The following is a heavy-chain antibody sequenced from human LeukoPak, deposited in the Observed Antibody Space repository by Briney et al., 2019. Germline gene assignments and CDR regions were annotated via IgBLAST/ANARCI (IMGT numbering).Heavy chain of an antibody. Sequence: GGSLRLSCAASGFTFSSYGMSWVRQAPGKGLEWVSAISGSGGSTYYADSVKGRFTISRDNSKNTLYLQMNSLRAEDTAVYYCAKAVSYSSSWYLDYWGQGTLVTVSS. J-gene: IGHJ4*02. CDR2: ISGSGGST. D-gene: IGHD6-13*01. V-gene: IGHV3-23*01. CDR3: AKAVSYSSSWYLDY. CDR1: GFTFSSYG.